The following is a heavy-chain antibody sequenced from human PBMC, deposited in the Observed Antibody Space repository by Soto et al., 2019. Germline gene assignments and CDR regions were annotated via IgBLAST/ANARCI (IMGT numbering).Heavy chain of an antibody. Sequence: QVQLVESGGGVVQPGTSLRLSCAASGFTFSSYAIHWVRQAPGKGLEWVAVISYDGSNKYFTDSVKGRFTISRDNSKNTLYLQMSSLRAEDTAVYYCARGECSSTSCEGNYYYYGMDVWGQGTTVTVSS. J-gene: IGHJ6*02. CDR2: ISYDGSNK. CDR1: GFTFSSYA. D-gene: IGHD2-2*01. CDR3: ARGECSSTSCEGNYYYYGMDV. V-gene: IGHV3-30-3*01.